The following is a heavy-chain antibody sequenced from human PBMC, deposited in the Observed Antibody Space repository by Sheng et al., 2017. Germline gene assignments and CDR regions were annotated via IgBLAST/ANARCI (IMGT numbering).Heavy chain of an antibody. J-gene: IGHJ5*02. Sequence: QVQLQESGPGLVKPSETLSLTCAVSGYSISSGYYWGWIRQPPGKGLEWIGSIYHSGSTYYNPSLKSRVTISVDTSKNQFSLKLSSVTAADTAVYYCARAVLGTYSSSPGWFDPWGQGTLVTVSS. CDR2: IYHSGST. CDR1: GYSISSGYY. CDR3: ARAVLGTYSSSPGWFDP. D-gene: IGHD6-13*01. V-gene: IGHV4-38-2*01.